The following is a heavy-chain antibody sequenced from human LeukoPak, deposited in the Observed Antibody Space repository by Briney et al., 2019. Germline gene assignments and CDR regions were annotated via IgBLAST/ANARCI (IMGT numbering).Heavy chain of an antibody. Sequence: SVKVSCKASGGTFSSYTISWVRQAPGQGLEWMGGIIPIFGTANYAQKFQGRVTITADESTSTAYMELSSLRSEDTAVYYCARDDVTIFGVVKGYYGMDVWGQGTTVTVSS. CDR1: GGTFSSYT. V-gene: IGHV1-69*13. D-gene: IGHD3-3*01. CDR3: ARDDVTIFGVVKGYYGMDV. CDR2: IIPIFGTA. J-gene: IGHJ6*02.